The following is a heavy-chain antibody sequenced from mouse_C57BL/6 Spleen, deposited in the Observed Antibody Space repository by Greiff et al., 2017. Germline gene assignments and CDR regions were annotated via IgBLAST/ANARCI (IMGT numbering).Heavy chain of an antibody. J-gene: IGHJ1*03. D-gene: IGHD1-2*01. V-gene: IGHV1-82*01. CDR1: GYAFSSSW. CDR3: ARYGPTEGYFDV. CDR2: IYPGDGDT. Sequence: VQLQQSGPELVKPGASVKISCKASGYAFSSSWMNWVKQRPGKGLEWIGRIYPGDGDTNYNGKFKGTATLTADKSSSTAYIQLSSLTSEDSAVYFCARYGPTEGYFDVWGTGTTVTVSS.